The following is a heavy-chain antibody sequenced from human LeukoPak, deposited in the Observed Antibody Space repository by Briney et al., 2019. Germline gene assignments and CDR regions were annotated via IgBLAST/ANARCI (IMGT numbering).Heavy chain of an antibody. CDR2: ISSSSSYI. Sequence: PGGSLRLSCAASGFTFSSYSMNWVRQAPGKGLEWVSSISSSSSYIYYADSVKGRFTISRDDAKNSLYLQMNSLRAEDTALYYCARDYIAAAAPYNWFDPWGQGTLVTVSS. V-gene: IGHV3-21*04. CDR1: GFTFSSYS. J-gene: IGHJ5*02. D-gene: IGHD6-13*01. CDR3: ARDYIAAAAPYNWFDP.